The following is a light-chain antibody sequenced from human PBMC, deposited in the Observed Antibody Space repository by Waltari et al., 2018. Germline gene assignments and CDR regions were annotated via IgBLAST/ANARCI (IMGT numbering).Light chain of an antibody. Sequence: AIRVTQSPSSLSASTGDSVTITCRARQDIRTYLGWYQQKPGKAPKLLLYAVSTLQSGVPSRFSGSGSGTDFALHIQNLQSEDFATYFCQQYYAFPRTFGQGTRVEV. CDR3: QQYYAFPRT. CDR2: AVS. V-gene: IGKV1-8*01. J-gene: IGKJ1*01. CDR1: QDIRTY.